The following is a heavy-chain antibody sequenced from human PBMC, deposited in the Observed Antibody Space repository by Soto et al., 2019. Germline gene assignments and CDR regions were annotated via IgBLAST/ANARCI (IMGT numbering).Heavy chain of an antibody. Sequence: PGGSLRLSCAASGFTFSSYWMHWVRQAPGKGLVWVSRINSDGSSTSYADSVKGRFTIPRDNAKNTLYLQMDSLRAEDTAVYYCARIQKGLPGLGYWGQGTLVTVSS. V-gene: IGHV3-74*01. J-gene: IGHJ4*02. CDR1: GFTFSSYW. D-gene: IGHD5-18*01. CDR2: INSDGSST. CDR3: ARIQKGLPGLGY.